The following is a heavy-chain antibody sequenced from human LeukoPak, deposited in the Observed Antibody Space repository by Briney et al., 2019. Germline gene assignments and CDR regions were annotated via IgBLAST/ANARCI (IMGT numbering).Heavy chain of an antibody. CDR2: ISAYNGNT. V-gene: IGHV1-18*01. J-gene: IGHJ6*02. Sequence: ASVKVSCKASGYTFTSYGISWVRQAPGQGLEWMGWISAYNGNTNYAQKLQGRVTMTTDTSTSTAYMEPRSLRSDDTAVYYCARSGSSGWSGYGMDVWGQGTTVTVSS. CDR3: ARSGSSGWSGYGMDV. D-gene: IGHD6-19*01. CDR1: GYTFTSYG.